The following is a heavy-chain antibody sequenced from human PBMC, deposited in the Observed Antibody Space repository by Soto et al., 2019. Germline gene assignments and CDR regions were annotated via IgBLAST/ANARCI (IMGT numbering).Heavy chain of an antibody. CDR3: ACDYRAY. CDR2: TRKKADSYTT. J-gene: IGHJ4*02. D-gene: IGHD4-17*01. CDR1: GFTFSDHH. V-gene: IGHV3-72*01. Sequence: EVQVVESGGGLVQPGGSLRLSCAVSGFTFSDHHMDWIRQAPGKGLEWVGRTRKKADSYTTEYAASVKGRFTISRDDSQNSLYLQLNSLITEDTAVYYCACDYRAYWGQGTLVTVSS.